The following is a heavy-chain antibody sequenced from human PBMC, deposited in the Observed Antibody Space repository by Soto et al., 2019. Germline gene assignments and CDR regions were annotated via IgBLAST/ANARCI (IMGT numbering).Heavy chain of an antibody. V-gene: IGHV3-11*01. CDR3: ARDLIVVVPAAKGYYYYMDV. J-gene: IGHJ6*03. Sequence: GGSLRLSCAASGFTFSDYYMSWIRQAPGKGLEWVSYISSSGSTIYYADSVKGRFTISRDNAKNSLYLQMNSLRAEDTAVYYWARDLIVVVPAAKGYYYYMDVWGKGTTVTVSS. CDR2: ISSSGSTI. D-gene: IGHD2-2*01. CDR1: GFTFSDYY.